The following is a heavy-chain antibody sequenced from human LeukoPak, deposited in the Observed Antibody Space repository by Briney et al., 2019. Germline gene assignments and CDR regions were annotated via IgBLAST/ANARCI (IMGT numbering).Heavy chain of an antibody. D-gene: IGHD3-22*01. CDR1: GVSISSSSYY. CDR2: INYSGST. J-gene: IGHJ4*02. Sequence: SETLSLTCAVSGVSISSSSYYWGWIRQPPGKGLEWIGSINYSGSTYNNPSLKSRVTISVDTSKNQFSLKLSSVTAADTAVYYCARQTDSSGYCYLDNWGQGILVTVSS. CDR3: ARQTDSSGYCYLDN. V-gene: IGHV4-39*01.